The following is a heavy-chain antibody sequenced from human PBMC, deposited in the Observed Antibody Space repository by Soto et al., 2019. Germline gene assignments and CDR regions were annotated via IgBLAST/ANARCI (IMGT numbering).Heavy chain of an antibody. Sequence: PGESLKISCQGSGYGFTSYWIGWVRQMPGKGLEWMGIIYPGDSDTRYSPSFQGQVTISADKSISTAYLQWSSLKASDTAMYYCARLKGYCTNGVCHMGYYYYYYGMDVWGQGTTVTVSS. CDR2: IYPGDSDT. CDR3: ARLKGYCTNGVCHMGYYYYYYGMDV. D-gene: IGHD2-8*01. J-gene: IGHJ6*02. V-gene: IGHV5-51*01. CDR1: GYGFTSYW.